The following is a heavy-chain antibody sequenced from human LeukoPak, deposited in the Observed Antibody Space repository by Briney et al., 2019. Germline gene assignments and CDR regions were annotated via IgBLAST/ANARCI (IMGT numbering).Heavy chain of an antibody. CDR2: IKQDGSEK. CDR3: AKFVQSSSWYGQPPDAFDI. J-gene: IGHJ3*02. V-gene: IGHV3-7*03. Sequence: GGSLRLSCTASGFTFGDYAMSWVRQAPGKGLEWVSNIKQDGSEKYYVDSVKGRFTISRDNAKNSLYLQMNSLRAEDTAVYYCAKFVQSSSWYGQPPDAFDIWGQGTMVTVSS. CDR1: GFTFGDYA. D-gene: IGHD6-13*01.